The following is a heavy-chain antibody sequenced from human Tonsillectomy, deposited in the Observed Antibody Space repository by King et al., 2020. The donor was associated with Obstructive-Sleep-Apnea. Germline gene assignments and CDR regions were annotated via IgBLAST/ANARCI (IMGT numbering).Heavy chain of an antibody. D-gene: IGHD6-13*01. J-gene: IGHJ5*02. Sequence: QLQQWGAGLLKPSEILSLTCAVFGGSFSDYYWSWIRHPPGKGLECIGEINHSGSTNYNPSLKSRVTISVETSKNQFSLKLNSVTAADTAVYYCARGSGAAAVNWFDPWGQGTLVTVSS. V-gene: IGHV4-34*01. CDR1: GGSFSDYY. CDR2: INHSGST. CDR3: ARGSGAAAVNWFDP.